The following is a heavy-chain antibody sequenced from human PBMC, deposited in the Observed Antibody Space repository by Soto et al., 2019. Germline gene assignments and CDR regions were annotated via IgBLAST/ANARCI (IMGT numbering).Heavy chain of an antibody. CDR2: ISAYNGNT. CDR1: GYTFTSYG. Sequence: ASVKVSCKASGYTFTSYGISWVRQAPGQGLEWMGWISAYNGNTNYAQKLQGRVTMTTDTSTSTAYMELRSLRSDDTAVYYCARDGATVTTLDWFDPWGQGTLVTVLL. CDR3: ARDGATVTTLDWFDP. V-gene: IGHV1-18*01. D-gene: IGHD4-17*01. J-gene: IGHJ5*02.